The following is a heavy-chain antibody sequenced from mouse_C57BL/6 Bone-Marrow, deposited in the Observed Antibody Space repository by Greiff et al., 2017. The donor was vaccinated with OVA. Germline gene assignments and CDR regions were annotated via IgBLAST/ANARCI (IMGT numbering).Heavy chain of an antibody. V-gene: IGHV1-76*01. Sequence: VKLMESGAELVRPGASVKLSCKASGYTFTDYYINWVKQRPGQGLEWIARIYPGSGNTYYNEKFKGKATLTAEKSSSTAYMQLSSLTSEDSAVYFCARWDYYGSSEIDYWGQGTSVTVSS. J-gene: IGHJ4*01. CDR2: IYPGSGNT. D-gene: IGHD1-1*01. CDR1: GYTFTDYY. CDR3: ARWDYYGSSEIDY.